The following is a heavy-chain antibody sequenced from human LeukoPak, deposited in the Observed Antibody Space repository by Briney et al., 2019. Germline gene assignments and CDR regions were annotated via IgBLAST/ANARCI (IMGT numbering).Heavy chain of an antibody. J-gene: IGHJ4*02. Sequence: SETLSLTCTVSGGSINNYYWSWFRQPPGKGLEWIGYIYETGSTIYNPSLESRSTISIDTSKSLFSLRLISVTAADTAVYYCARATGLEMATSNFDYWGQGTLVTVSS. CDR3: ARATGLEMATSNFDY. D-gene: IGHD5-24*01. V-gene: IGHV4-59*01. CDR1: GGSINNYY. CDR2: IYETGST.